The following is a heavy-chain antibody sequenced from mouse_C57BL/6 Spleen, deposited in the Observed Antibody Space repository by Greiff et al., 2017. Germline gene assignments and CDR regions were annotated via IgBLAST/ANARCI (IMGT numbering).Heavy chain of an antibody. CDR1: GFTFSSYA. V-gene: IGHV5-4*01. CDR2: ISDGGSYT. J-gene: IGHJ2*01. CDR3: ARDGDWDDY. Sequence: EVQVVESGGGLVKPGGSLKLSCAASGFTFSSYAMSWVRQTPEKRLEWVATISDGGSYTYYPDNVKGRFTISRDNAKNNLYLQMSHLKSEDTAMYYCARDGDWDDYWGQGTTLTVSS. D-gene: IGHD4-1*01.